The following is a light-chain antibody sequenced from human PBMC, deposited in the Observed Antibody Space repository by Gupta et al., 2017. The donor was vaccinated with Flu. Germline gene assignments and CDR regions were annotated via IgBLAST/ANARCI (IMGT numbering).Light chain of an antibody. Sequence: QSALTQPASVSGSPGQSITISCTGTSSDVGGYNYVSWYQQHPGKAPTLMIYEVSKRPAGVANRFSGSKSGNTASLTISGRQAEDEADYYCSSDTSSSTLVFGGGTKLTVL. J-gene: IGLJ3*02. CDR3: SSDTSSSTLV. V-gene: IGLV2-14*01. CDR1: SSDVGGYNY. CDR2: EVS.